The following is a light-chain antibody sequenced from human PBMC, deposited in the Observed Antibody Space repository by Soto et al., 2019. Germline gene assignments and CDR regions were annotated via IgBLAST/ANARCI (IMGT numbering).Light chain of an antibody. Sequence: EIVLTQSPGTLSLSPGERAILSCRASQSINSTYLAWYQQKPGLAPRLLIYGASSRATGIPDRFSGSGSGTDFTLTISRLEPEDFAVYYCQQYGGSPLYTFGQGTKLEIK. V-gene: IGKV3-20*01. CDR1: QSINSTY. CDR3: QQYGGSPLYT. CDR2: GAS. J-gene: IGKJ2*01.